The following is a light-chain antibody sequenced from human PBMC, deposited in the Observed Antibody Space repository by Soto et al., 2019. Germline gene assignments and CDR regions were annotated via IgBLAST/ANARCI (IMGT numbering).Light chain of an antibody. CDR1: KSVDSW. CDR2: DAS. CDR3: QQYKSFRT. J-gene: IGKJ1*01. Sequence: DIQMAPSPSTLSASVGDRVTITCRASKSVDSWLAWYQQKPGKAPKLLIHDASTLEGGVPSRFSGSGSATEFTLTISSLQPEDFATYYCQQYKSFRTFGQGTKVDIK. V-gene: IGKV1-5*01.